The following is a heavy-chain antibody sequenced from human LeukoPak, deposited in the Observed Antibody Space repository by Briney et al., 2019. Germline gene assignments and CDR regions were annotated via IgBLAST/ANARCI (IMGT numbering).Heavy chain of an antibody. V-gene: IGHV1-46*01. CDR2: INPSGGST. D-gene: IGHD3-10*01. J-gene: IGHJ4*02. Sequence: ASVKVSCKASGYTFTSYYMHWVRQAPGQGLEWMGIINPSGGSTSYAQKFQGRVTMTRDTSTSTVYMELSSLRSEDTAVYYCARDVRPGSYVAYYSDYWGQGTLVTVSS. CDR3: ARDVRPGSYVAYYSDY. CDR1: GYTFTSYY.